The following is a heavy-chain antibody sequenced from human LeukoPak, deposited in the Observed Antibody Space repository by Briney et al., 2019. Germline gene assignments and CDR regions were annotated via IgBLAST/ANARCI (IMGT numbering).Heavy chain of an antibody. Sequence: RAGGSLRLSCAASGFTFSSYNMDWVRQAPGKGLEWVSFIDSNSRYIYQADSVKGRFTISRDNAKSSVFLQMNSLRAEDTAVYYCARVGGHCTSTSCPPPDYWGQGTLVTVSS. CDR2: IDSNSRYI. CDR3: ARVGGHCTSTSCPPPDY. CDR1: GFTFSSYN. D-gene: IGHD2-2*01. J-gene: IGHJ4*02. V-gene: IGHV3-21*01.